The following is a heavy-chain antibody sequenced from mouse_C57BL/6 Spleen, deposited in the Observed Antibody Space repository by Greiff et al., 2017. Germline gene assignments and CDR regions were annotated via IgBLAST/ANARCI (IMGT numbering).Heavy chain of an antibody. CDR3: ARDRAPAY. D-gene: IGHD3-3*01. CDR1: GYSITSGYY. V-gene: IGHV3-6*01. Sequence: LVESGPGLVKPSQSLSLTCSVTGYSITSGYYWNWIRQFPGNKLEWMGYISYDGSNNYNPSLKNRISITRDTSKNQFFLKLNSVTTEDTATYYCARDRAPAYWGQGTLVTVSA. CDR2: ISYDGSN. J-gene: IGHJ3*01.